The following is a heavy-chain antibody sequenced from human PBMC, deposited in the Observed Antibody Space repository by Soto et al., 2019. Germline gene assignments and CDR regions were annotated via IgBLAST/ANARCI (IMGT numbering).Heavy chain of an antibody. CDR1: GGSISSYY. D-gene: IGHD2-15*01. V-gene: IGHV4-59*01. CDR3: ARASVVVAASHWFDP. CDR2: IYYSGST. Sequence: SETLSLTCTVSGGSISSYYWSWIRQPPGKGLEWIGYIYYSGSTNYNPSLKSRVTISVDTSKNQFSLELSSVTAADTAVYYCARASVVVAASHWFDPWGQGTLVTVSS. J-gene: IGHJ5*02.